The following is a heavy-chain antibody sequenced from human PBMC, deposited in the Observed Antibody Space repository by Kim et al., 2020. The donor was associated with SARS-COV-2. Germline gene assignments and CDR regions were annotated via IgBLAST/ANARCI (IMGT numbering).Heavy chain of an antibody. CDR2: ISTSSTYL. J-gene: IGHJ6*02. Sequence: GGSLRLSCAASGFTFSSYSMNWVRQAPGKGLEWVSSISTSSTYLYYADSVKGRFTTTSNNAKISLHLKINRLRAEDAAVYYCAWGTFWFGEFPRGMDVWGQGTTVTVSS. CDR1: GFTFSSYS. CDR3: AWGTFWFGEFPRGMDV. D-gene: IGHD3-10*01. V-gene: IGHV3-21*01.